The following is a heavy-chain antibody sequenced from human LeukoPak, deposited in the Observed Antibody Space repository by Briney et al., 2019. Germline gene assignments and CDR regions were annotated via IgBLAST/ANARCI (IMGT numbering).Heavy chain of an antibody. CDR3: ARDDYRGVTNFDP. CDR1: GGSISCYF. V-gene: IGHV4-59*01. Sequence: SETLSLTCTVSGGSISCYFWSWIRQPPGKGLEWIGYISYSGSTNYNPSLKSRVTISVDTSKNQSSLQLSSVTAADTAVYYCARDDYRGVTNFDPWGQGTLVTVSS. J-gene: IGHJ5*02. D-gene: IGHD3-10*01. CDR2: ISYSGST.